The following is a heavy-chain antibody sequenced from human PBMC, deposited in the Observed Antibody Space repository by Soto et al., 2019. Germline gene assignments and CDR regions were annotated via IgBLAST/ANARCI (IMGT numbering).Heavy chain of an antibody. J-gene: IGHJ4*02. D-gene: IGHD3-10*01. CDR2: IYHSGST. CDR3: ARAESESYYTGGYYFDY. CDR1: GGSISSSNW. Sequence: QVQLQESGPGLVKPSGTLSLTCAVSGGSISSSNWWSWVRQPPGKGLEWIGEIYHSGSTNYNPSLKSRVTISVDKSKNQFSLKLSSVTAAGTAVYYCARAESESYYTGGYYFDYWGQGTLVTVSS. V-gene: IGHV4-4*02.